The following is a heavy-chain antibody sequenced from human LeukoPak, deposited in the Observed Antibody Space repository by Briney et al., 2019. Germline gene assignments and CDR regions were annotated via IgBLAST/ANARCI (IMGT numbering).Heavy chain of an antibody. Sequence: ASVKVSCKASGYTFTAYHMHWVRQAPGQGLEWMGRINPNSGDTNYAQKFQGRVTMTRDTSISTAYMELSRLRSDDTAVYYCARDSTGELDYWGQGTLVTVSS. J-gene: IGHJ4*02. D-gene: IGHD1-26*01. CDR1: GYTFTAYH. CDR2: INPNSGDT. CDR3: ARDSTGELDY. V-gene: IGHV1-2*06.